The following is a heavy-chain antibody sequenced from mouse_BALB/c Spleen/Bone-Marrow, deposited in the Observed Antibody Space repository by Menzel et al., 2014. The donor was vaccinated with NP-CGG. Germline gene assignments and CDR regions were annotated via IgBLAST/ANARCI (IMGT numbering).Heavy chain of an antibody. CDR2: IDPANGNT. D-gene: IGHD1-1*01. J-gene: IGHJ2*01. CDR3: ASYFYGYYFDY. CDR1: GFNIKDTY. V-gene: IGHV14-3*02. Sequence: EVKLQESGAELVKPGASVKLSCTASGFNIKDTYMHWVKQRPEQGLERIGRIDPANGNTKYDPKFQGKATITEDTSSNTAYLQLSSLTSEDTAVYYCASYFYGYYFDYWGQGTTLTVSS.